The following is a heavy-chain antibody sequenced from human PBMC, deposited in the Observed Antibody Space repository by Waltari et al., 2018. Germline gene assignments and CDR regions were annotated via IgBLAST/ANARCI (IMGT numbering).Heavy chain of an antibody. Sequence: EVQLVESGGGLVKPGGSLRLSCAASGFTFSSYAMSWVRQAPGKGLEWVSAISGSGGSTYYADSVKGRFTISRDNSKNTLYLQMNSLRAEDTAVYYCAKDPGSCGGDCYSFDYWGQGTLVTVSS. CDR3: AKDPGSCGGDCYSFDY. CDR1: GFTFSSYA. V-gene: IGHV3-23*04. J-gene: IGHJ4*02. CDR2: ISGSGGST. D-gene: IGHD2-21*01.